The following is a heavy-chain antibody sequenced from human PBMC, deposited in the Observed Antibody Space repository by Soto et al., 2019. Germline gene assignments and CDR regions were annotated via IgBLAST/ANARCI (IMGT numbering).Heavy chain of an antibody. CDR2: IKEDGSEE. D-gene: IGHD1-26*01. CDR1: GFIFRTHW. Sequence: SLRLSCEASGFIFRTHWMTWVRQAPGKGLEWVANIKEDGSEENYVDSVKGRFTISRDISKKMLFLHMNGLRGEDTGTYYCAKGAARYFDYWGRGTLVTVS. V-gene: IGHV3-7*03. CDR3: AKGAARYFDY. J-gene: IGHJ4*02.